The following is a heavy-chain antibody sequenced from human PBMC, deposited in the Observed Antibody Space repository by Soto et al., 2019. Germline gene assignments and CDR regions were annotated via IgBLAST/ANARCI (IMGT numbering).Heavy chain of an antibody. CDR1: EFTFSNYA. Sequence: GGSLRLSCAASEFTFSNYAMSWVRQAPGKGLEWVSAISYGGGTTYYADSVKGRFTISGDNSKNTLYLQMNSLRAEDTAVYYCAKNPGYYYDSTGYHFDYWGQGTLVTVS. CDR2: ISYGGGTT. D-gene: IGHD3-22*01. CDR3: AKNPGYYYDSTGYHFDY. J-gene: IGHJ4*02. V-gene: IGHV3-23*01.